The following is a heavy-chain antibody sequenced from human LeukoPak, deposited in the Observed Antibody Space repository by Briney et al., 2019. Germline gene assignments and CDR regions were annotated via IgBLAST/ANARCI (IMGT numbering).Heavy chain of an antibody. CDR1: GFTFSSYS. CDR2: ISMSSDTI. CDR3: AKDRRPTVSGGYFDL. D-gene: IGHD3-10*01. Sequence: GGSLRLSCAASGFTFSSYSMNWVRQAPGKGLEWVSHISMSSDTIYYADSVKGRFTISRDNAKNSLYLRMNSLRAEDTALYYCAKDRRPTVSGGYFDLWGRGTLVIVSS. V-gene: IGHV3-48*04. J-gene: IGHJ2*01.